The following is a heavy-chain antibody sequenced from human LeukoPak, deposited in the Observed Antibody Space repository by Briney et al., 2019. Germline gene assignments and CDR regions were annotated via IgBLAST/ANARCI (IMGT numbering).Heavy chain of an antibody. V-gene: IGHV3-21*01. Sequence: GGSLRLSCAASGFTFSSYSMNWVRQAPGKGLEWVSSISSSSSYIYYADSVKGRFTISRDNAKNSLYLQMNSLRAEDAAVYYCTYEQRAPYYFDYWGQGTLVTVSS. CDR1: GFTFSSYS. CDR2: ISSSSSYI. CDR3: TYEQRAPYYFDY. J-gene: IGHJ4*02. D-gene: IGHD3-22*01.